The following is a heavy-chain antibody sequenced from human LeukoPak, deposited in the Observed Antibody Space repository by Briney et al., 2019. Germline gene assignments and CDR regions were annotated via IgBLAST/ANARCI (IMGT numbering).Heavy chain of an antibody. CDR2: INPSGGST. D-gene: IGHD4-17*01. V-gene: IGHV1-46*01. Sequence: GASVKVSCKASGYTFTSYYMRWVRQAPGQGLEWMGIINPSGGSTSYAQKFQGRVTMTRDTSTSTVYMELSSLRSEDTAVYYCARGMTTVTTGAALIFGYWGQGTLVTVSS. J-gene: IGHJ4*02. CDR3: ARGMTTVTTGAALIFGY. CDR1: GYTFTSYY.